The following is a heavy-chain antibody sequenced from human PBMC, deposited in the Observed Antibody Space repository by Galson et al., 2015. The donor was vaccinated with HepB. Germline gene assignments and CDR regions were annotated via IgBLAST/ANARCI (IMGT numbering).Heavy chain of an antibody. D-gene: IGHD6-19*01. CDR2: IRSKAYGGTT. J-gene: IGHJ4*02. V-gene: IGHV3-49*03. Sequence: SLRLSCAASGFTFGDYAMSWFRQAPGKGLEWVGFIRSKAYGGTTEYAASVKGRFTISRDDSKSIAYLQMNSLKTEDTAVYYCTRVGNQWLVRHPDYWGQGTLVTVSS. CDR3: TRVGNQWLVRHPDY. CDR1: GFTFGDYA.